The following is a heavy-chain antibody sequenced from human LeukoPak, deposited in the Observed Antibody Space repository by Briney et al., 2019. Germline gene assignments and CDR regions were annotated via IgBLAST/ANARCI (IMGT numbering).Heavy chain of an antibody. D-gene: IGHD3-10*01. CDR3: ARVSLWFGELDDAFDI. CDR1: GFTFSSYW. CDR2: IKQDGSEK. J-gene: IGHJ3*02. V-gene: IGHV3-7*01. Sequence: GGSLRLSCAASGFTFSSYWMSWVRQAPGKGLEWVANIKQDGSEKYYVDSVKGRFTISRDNAKNSLYLQMNSLRAEDTAVYYCARVSLWFGELDDAFDIWGQGTMVTVSS.